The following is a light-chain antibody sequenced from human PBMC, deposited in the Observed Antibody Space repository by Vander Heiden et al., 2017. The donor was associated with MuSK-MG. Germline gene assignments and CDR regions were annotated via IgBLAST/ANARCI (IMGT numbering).Light chain of an antibody. J-gene: IGKJ3*01. CDR3: HRLKSHRHI. CDR2: SAS. V-gene: IGKV1-9*01. Sequence: DIQLTQSPSFLSASVGDRVTITCRASQDISSSLAWYQQKPGKAPELLIYSASTLQSGVPSRFSRSRTGTEFTLTISSLHPEDFATYYCHRLKSHRHIFGHGTKV. CDR1: QDISSS.